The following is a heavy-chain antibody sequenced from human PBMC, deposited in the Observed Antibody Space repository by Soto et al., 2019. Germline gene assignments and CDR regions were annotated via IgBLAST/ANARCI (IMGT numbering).Heavy chain of an antibody. CDR3: ARDLVPVAGNVVAAFDI. Sequence: GGSLRLSCAASGFTFSSYTMNWVRQAPGKGLEWVSSITSSSYIYSAGSVKGRFTISRDNAKNSLYLQMNSLSAEDTAVYYCARDLVPVAGNVVAAFDIWGQGTMVTVSS. CDR1: GFTFSSYT. D-gene: IGHD6-19*01. CDR2: ITSSSYI. J-gene: IGHJ3*02. V-gene: IGHV3-21*01.